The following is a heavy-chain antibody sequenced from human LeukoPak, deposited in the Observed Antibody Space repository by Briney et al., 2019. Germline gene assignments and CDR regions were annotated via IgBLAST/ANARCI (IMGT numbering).Heavy chain of an antibody. CDR2: ISGSGGAT. V-gene: IGHV3-23*01. CDR3: AKNVRDDSNYHYYMEV. Sequence: GGSLRLSCTASAFSFNTYAMTWVRQAPGKGLEWVSAISGSGGATYYRGSVKGRFTISRDNSKNTVYLQMNSLRAEDTAVYYCAKNVRDDSNYHYYMEVWGKGTPVTVSS. CDR1: AFSFNTYA. J-gene: IGHJ6*03. D-gene: IGHD4-11*01.